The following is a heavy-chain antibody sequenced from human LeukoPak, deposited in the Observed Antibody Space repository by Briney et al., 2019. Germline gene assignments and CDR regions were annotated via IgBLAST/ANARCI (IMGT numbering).Heavy chain of an antibody. Sequence: SQTLSLTCTVSGGSLSSGDYYWSWIRQHPGKGLEWIGYIYYSGSTYYNPSLKGRITISVDTSKNRFSLKLSSVTAADTAVYYCARAVYGSGNYYDYWGQGTLVTVSS. CDR2: IYYSGST. D-gene: IGHD3-10*01. CDR3: ARAVYGSGNYYDY. J-gene: IGHJ4*02. CDR1: GGSLSSGDYY. V-gene: IGHV4-31*03.